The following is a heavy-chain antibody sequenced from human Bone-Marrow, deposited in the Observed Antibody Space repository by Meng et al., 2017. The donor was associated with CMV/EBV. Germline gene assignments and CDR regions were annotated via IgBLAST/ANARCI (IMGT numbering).Heavy chain of an antibody. CDR1: GYTFTGYY. CDR3: ARALLLWFGELIDDQPDYDH. V-gene: IGHV1-2*02. CDR2: INPNSGGT. J-gene: IGHJ4*02. Sequence: ASVKVSCKASGYTFTGYYMHWVRQAPGQGLEWMGWINPNSGGTNYAQKFQGRVTMTRDTSISTAYMELSRLRSDDTAVYYCARALLLWFGELIDDQPDYDHWGQGTLVTVSS. D-gene: IGHD3-10*01.